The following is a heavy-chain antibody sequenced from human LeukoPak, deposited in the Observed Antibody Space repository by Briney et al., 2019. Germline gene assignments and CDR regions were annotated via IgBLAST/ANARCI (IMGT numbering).Heavy chain of an antibody. J-gene: IGHJ6*02. CDR1: GYTFTSYG. CDR2: ISAYNGNT. D-gene: IGHD3-9*01. CDR3: ARPPDYDILTGSYYYYYGMDV. V-gene: IGHV1-18*01. Sequence: ASVKVSCKASGYTFTSYGISWVRQAPGQGLEWMGWISAYNGNTNYAQKFQGRVTITADESTSTAYMELSSLRSEDTAVYYCARPPDYDILTGSYYYYYGMDVWGQGTTVTVSS.